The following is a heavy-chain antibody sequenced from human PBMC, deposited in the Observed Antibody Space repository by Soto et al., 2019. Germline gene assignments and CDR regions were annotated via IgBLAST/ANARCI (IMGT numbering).Heavy chain of an antibody. CDR3: AASCVGCGGFNYYGMDV. CDR1: GGSISSGGYY. D-gene: IGHD2-21*01. V-gene: IGHV4-31*03. J-gene: IGHJ6*02. Sequence: QVQLQESGPGLVKPSQTLSLTCTVSGGSISSGGYYWSWIRQHPGKGLDWIGYIYYSGSTYYNPSLKSRVTISLDTSKNQFSLKLRSVAAADTAVYYCAASCVGCGGFNYYGMDVWGQGTTVTVSS. CDR2: IYYSGST.